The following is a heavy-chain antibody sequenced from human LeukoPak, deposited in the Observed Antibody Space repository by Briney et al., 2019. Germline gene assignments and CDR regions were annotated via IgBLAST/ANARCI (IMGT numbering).Heavy chain of an antibody. Sequence: GSSVKVSCKASGGTFSSYAISWVRQAPGQGLEWMGGIIPIFGTANYAQTVQGRVTITTDESTSTAYMELSSLRSEDTAVYYCARGSEVTSFGVVHYMDVWGKGTTVTVSS. J-gene: IGHJ6*03. CDR1: GGTFSSYA. V-gene: IGHV1-69*05. D-gene: IGHD3-3*01. CDR2: IIPIFGTA. CDR3: ARGSEVTSFGVVHYMDV.